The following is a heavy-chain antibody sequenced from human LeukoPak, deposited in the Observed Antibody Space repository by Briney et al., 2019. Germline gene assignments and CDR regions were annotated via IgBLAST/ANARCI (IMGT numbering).Heavy chain of an antibody. CDR1: GFTVSTTF. Sequence: GGFLRLSCVASGFTVSTTFMSWVRQAPGKGLEWVSVIYSGGSTDYGDSVKGRFTISRDNSKNTLYLQMNSLRAEDTAVYYCASGGAYSSSWYSVGYWGQGTLVTVSA. V-gene: IGHV3-53*01. D-gene: IGHD6-13*01. CDR2: IYSGGST. CDR3: ASGGAYSSSWYSVGY. J-gene: IGHJ4*02.